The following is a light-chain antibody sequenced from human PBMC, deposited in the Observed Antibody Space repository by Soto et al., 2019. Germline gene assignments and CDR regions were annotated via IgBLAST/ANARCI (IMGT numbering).Light chain of an antibody. CDR1: QSISSK. J-gene: IGKJ1*01. CDR2: GAS. CDR3: QQYDNWPPLT. Sequence: EIVMTQSPATLSVSPGERATLSCRASQSISSKLAWYQQRPGQAPRLLIYGASTRATGIPARFSGSGSGTEFTLTISSLQSEDFAVYYCQQYDNWPPLTFGKGTKVEIK. V-gene: IGKV3-15*01.